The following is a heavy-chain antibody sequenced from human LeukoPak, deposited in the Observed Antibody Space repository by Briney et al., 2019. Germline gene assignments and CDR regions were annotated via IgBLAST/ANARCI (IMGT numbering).Heavy chain of an antibody. CDR2: ISSSSSYI. CDR3: ARSGGYSYGFDY. V-gene: IGHV3-21*01. CDR1: GFTFSSYS. J-gene: IGHJ4*02. Sequence: GGSLRLSCAASGFTFSSYSMNWVRQAPGKGLEWVSFISSSSSYIYYADSVKGRFTISRDNAKNSLYLQMNSLRAEDTAVYYCARSGGYSYGFDYWGQGTLVTVSS. D-gene: IGHD5-18*01.